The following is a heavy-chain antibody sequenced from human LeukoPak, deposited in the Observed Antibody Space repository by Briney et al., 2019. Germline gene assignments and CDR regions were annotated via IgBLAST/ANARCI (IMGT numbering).Heavy chain of an antibody. V-gene: IGHV4-59*08. D-gene: IGHD2-15*01. Sequence: PSETLSLTCTVSGGSISSYYWSWIRQPPGKGLEWIGYIYYSGSTNYNPSLKSRVTISLDTSKNQFSLKASSVTAADTAVYYCARSGSYAAAGDYWGQGTLVTVSS. CDR3: ARSGSYAAAGDY. CDR2: IYYSGST. CDR1: GGSISSYY. J-gene: IGHJ4*02.